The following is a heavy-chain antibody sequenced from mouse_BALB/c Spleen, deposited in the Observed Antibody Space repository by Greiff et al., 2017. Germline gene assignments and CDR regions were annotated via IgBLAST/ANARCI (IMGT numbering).Heavy chain of an antibody. CDR3: TRDVYDDYFDY. Sequence: EVHLVESGGGLVKPGGSLKLSCAASGFTFSSYTMSWVRQTPEKRLEWVATISSGGSYTYYPDSVKGRFTISRDNAKNTLYLQMSSLKSEDTAMYYCTRDVYDDYFDYWGQGTTLTVSS. CDR1: GFTFSSYT. J-gene: IGHJ2*01. D-gene: IGHD2-3*01. CDR2: ISSGGSYT. V-gene: IGHV5-6-4*01.